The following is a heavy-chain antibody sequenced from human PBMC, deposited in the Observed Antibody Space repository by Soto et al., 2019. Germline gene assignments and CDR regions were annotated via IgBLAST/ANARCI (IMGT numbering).Heavy chain of an antibody. D-gene: IGHD1-26*01. CDR1: GFTFSSYA. CDR3: ARRGSGTSYDY. Sequence: EVQLLESGGGLVQPGGSLRLSCAASGFTFSSYAMRWVRQAPGKGLEWVSAISGSGGSTYYADSVKGRFTISRDNSKNTRYLQMTSLRAEDTAVDYWARRGSGTSYDYSGQGTLVNVS. J-gene: IGHJ4*02. CDR2: ISGSGGST. V-gene: IGHV3-23*01.